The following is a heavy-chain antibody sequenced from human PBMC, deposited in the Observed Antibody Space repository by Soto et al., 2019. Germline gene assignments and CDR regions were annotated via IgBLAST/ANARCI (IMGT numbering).Heavy chain of an antibody. CDR2: ISAYNGNT. CDR1: GYTFTNYG. V-gene: IGHV1-18*01. J-gene: IGHJ4*02. D-gene: IGHD1-1*01. Sequence: ASVKVSCKASGYTFTNYGINWVRQAPGQGLEWMGWISAYNGNTNYAQNLQGRVTMTTDTSTSTAYMELRSLRSDDTAVYYCASDILEWIPSVGGYCDQGPLLTVST. CDR3: ASDILEWIPSVGGY.